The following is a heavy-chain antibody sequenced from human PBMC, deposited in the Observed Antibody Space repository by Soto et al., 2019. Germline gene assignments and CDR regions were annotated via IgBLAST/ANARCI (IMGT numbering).Heavy chain of an antibody. D-gene: IGHD3-10*01. Sequence: ASVKVSCKASGYTFTSYGISWVRQAPGQGLEWMGWISAYNGNTNYAQKLQGRVTMTTDTSTSTAYMELRSLRSDDTAVYYCAREGYYSGFFCCSPPSYYVMYFCGQGSTVT. J-gene: IGHJ6*02. CDR2: ISAYNGNT. CDR3: AREGYYSGFFCCSPPSYYVMYF. CDR1: GYTFTSYG. V-gene: IGHV1-18*01.